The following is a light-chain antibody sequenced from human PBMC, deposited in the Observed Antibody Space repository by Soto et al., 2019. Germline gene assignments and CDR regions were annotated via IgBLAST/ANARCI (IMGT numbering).Light chain of an antibody. CDR2: AAS. Sequence: DIQMTQSPSSLSASVGDRVTITCRASQSITTYLNWYQHKPGKAPKLLICAASSLPSGVPSRFSGSGSGTVFTLTISSLQPEDSATYYCQQGSSTPFTFGPGTKVDIK. CDR1: QSITTY. CDR3: QQGSSTPFT. J-gene: IGKJ3*01. V-gene: IGKV1-39*01.